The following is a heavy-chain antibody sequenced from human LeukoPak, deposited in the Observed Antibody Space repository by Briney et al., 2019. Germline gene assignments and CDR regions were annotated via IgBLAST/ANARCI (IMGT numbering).Heavy chain of an antibody. CDR1: GYSFTSYW. CDR2: IYPADSDT. CDR3: ARTLGYCSGGSCYRDAFDI. Sequence: GESLKITCKGSGYSFTSYWIGWVRQMPGKGLEWMEIIYPADSDTRYSPSFQGHVTIPALKSISTAYLQWSSLKASHTAMYYCARTLGYCSGGSCYRDAFDIWGPGTMVTVFS. D-gene: IGHD2-15*01. V-gene: IGHV5-51*01. J-gene: IGHJ3*02.